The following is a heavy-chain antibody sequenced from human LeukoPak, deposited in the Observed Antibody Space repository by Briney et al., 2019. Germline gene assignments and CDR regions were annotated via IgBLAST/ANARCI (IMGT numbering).Heavy chain of an antibody. J-gene: IGHJ4*02. CDR3: AKVTGTTNY. D-gene: IGHD1-1*01. V-gene: IGHV3-23*01. Sequence: GGSLRLSCAASGLTFSNHALSWVRQAPGKGLEWVSAISGRDESTYYADSVKGRFTISRDNSKSTLYLQMSRLRAEDTAVYHCAKVTGTTNYWGQGTLVTVSS. CDR1: GLTFSNHA. CDR2: ISGRDEST.